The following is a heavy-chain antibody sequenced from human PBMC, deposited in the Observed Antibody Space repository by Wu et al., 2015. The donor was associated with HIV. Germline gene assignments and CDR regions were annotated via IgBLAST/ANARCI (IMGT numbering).Heavy chain of an antibody. CDR3: VRDQQWPAEYYNYYGMDV. CDR1: GGRFSSYA. D-gene: IGHD6-19*01. V-gene: IGHV1-69*05. Sequence: QVHLVQSGAEVKKPGSSVRVSCKASGGRFSSYAFTWVRQAPGQGLEWMGGIIPIFGSANYAQKFQGRVTVTTDESTSTTYMELSSLRSEDTAVYYCVRDQQWPAEYYNYYGMDVWGQGTTVTVSS. CDR2: IIPIFGSA. J-gene: IGHJ6*02.